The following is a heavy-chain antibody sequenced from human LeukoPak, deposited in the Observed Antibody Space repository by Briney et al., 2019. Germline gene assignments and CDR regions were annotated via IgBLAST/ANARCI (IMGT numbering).Heavy chain of an antibody. Sequence: GRSLRLSCAASGVTFSSYGMHWVRQAPGKGLEWVAVIWYDGSNKYYADSVKGRFTISRDNSKNTLYLQMNSLRAEDTAVYYCARDRIRGYDSPPLFDPWGQGTLVTVSS. V-gene: IGHV3-33*01. CDR2: IWYDGSNK. CDR3: ARDRIRGYDSPPLFDP. CDR1: GVTFSSYG. J-gene: IGHJ5*02. D-gene: IGHD3-22*01.